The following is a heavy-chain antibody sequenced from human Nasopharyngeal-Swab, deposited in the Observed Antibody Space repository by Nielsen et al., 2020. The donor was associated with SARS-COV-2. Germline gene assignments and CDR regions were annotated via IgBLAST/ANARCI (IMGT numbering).Heavy chain of an antibody. D-gene: IGHD1-26*01. Sequence: ASVTVSCKASGYTFTSSHIHWVRQAPGHGLAWMGTINPAGGSTGFPQQFQGRVTMTRDTSTSTVYMELRSLRSDDTAVYYCARAPGIVGSSRWSFDYWGQGTLVTVSS. CDR3: ARAPGIVGSSRWSFDY. J-gene: IGHJ4*02. V-gene: IGHV1-46*01. CDR1: GYTFTSSH. CDR2: INPAGGST.